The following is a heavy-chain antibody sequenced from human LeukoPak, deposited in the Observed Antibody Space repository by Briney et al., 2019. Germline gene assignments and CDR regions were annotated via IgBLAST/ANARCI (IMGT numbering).Heavy chain of an antibody. CDR1: GFIFRDYW. D-gene: IGHD6-19*01. J-gene: IGHJ4*02. Sequence: GGSLRLSCAGSGFIFRDYWLTWVRQAPGKGLEWVANINPDGSDRNYVDSLKGRFTIFRDNAKNLLFLQMNSLRVEDTAVYYCAGPPQAGPFDYWGQGTLVTVSS. CDR3: AGPPQAGPFDY. CDR2: INPDGSDR. V-gene: IGHV3-7*01.